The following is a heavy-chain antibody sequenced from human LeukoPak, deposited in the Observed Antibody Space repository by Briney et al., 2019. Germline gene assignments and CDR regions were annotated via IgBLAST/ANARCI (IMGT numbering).Heavy chain of an antibody. Sequence: GGSLRLSCAASELTFSSYAMSWVRQAPGKGLEWVSVISGGGDSGGTTYYADPVKGRFTISRDNSKNTLYLQMNSLRAEDTAVYYCAKASGGSCYSGVDYWGQGTLVTVSS. D-gene: IGHD2-15*01. J-gene: IGHJ4*02. CDR1: ELTFSSYA. V-gene: IGHV3-23*01. CDR2: ISGGGDSGGTT. CDR3: AKASGGSCYSGVDY.